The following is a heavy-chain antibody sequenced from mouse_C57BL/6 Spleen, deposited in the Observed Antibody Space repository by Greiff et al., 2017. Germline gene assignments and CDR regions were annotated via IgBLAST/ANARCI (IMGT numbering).Heavy chain of an antibody. CDR3: ASDYYGSSSFYYAMDY. J-gene: IGHJ4*01. Sequence: EVQGVESGGGLVKPGGSLKLSCAASGFTFSDYGMHWVRQAPEKGLEWVAYISSGSSTIYYADTVKGRFTISRDNAKNTLFLQMTSLRSEETAMYYCASDYYGSSSFYYAMDYWGQGTSVTVSS. CDR1: GFTFSDYG. D-gene: IGHD1-1*01. CDR2: ISSGSSTI. V-gene: IGHV5-17*01.